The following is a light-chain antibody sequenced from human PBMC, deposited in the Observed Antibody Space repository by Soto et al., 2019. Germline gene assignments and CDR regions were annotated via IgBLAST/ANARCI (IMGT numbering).Light chain of an antibody. Sequence: EIVLTQSPGTLSLSPGERATLSCRASQSVSSNYLAWYQQTPGQAPRLLIYGASSRATGIPDMFSGSGSGTDFTLTISRLEPEDFAVYYCQQYGSSPRTFGQGTKLEIK. V-gene: IGKV3-20*01. J-gene: IGKJ2*01. CDR2: GAS. CDR3: QQYGSSPRT. CDR1: QSVSSNY.